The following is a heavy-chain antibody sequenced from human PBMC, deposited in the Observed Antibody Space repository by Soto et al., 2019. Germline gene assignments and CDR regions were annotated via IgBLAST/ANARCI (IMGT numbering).Heavy chain of an antibody. J-gene: IGHJ6*02. D-gene: IGHD3-9*01. V-gene: IGHV3-23*01. Sequence: GGSLRLSCAASGFTFSSYAMSWVRQAPGKGLEWVSAISGSGGSTYYADSVKGRFTISRDNSKNTLYLQMNSLRAADTAVYYCARGYDILPEDYYGMDVWGQGIMVTVS. CDR1: GFTFSSYA. CDR3: ARGYDILPEDYYGMDV. CDR2: ISGSGGST.